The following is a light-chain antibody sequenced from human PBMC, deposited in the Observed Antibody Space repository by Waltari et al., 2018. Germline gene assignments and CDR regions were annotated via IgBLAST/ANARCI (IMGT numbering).Light chain of an antibody. V-gene: IGKV4-1*01. Sequence: DIVMTQSPDSLDVSLGERATINCKYSQTVLTSSNNKNYLTWYQQKPGQPPKLRVYWASTRESGVPDRFSGRGSGTDFTLTISSLQAEDVAVYFCQQYYSLPLTFGGGTKVEIK. J-gene: IGKJ4*01. CDR2: WAS. CDR1: QTVLTSSNNKNY. CDR3: QQYYSLPLT.